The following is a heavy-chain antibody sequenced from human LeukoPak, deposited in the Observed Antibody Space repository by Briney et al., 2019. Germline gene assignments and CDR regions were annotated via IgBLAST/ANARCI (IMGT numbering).Heavy chain of an antibody. D-gene: IGHD2-2*01. J-gene: IGHJ4*02. Sequence: GASVKVSCKASGYTFTSYAMHWVRQAPGQSLEWMGWINAGNGNTKYSQKFQGRVTMTRDTSISTAYMELSRLRSDDTAVYYCARVTAPTLGYCSSTSCCHFDYWGQGTLVTVSS. CDR1: GYTFTSYA. CDR2: INAGNGNT. V-gene: IGHV1-3*01. CDR3: ARVTAPTLGYCSSTSCCHFDY.